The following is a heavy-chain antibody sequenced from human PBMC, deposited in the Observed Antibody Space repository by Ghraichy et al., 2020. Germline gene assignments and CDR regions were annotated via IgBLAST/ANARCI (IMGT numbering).Heavy chain of an antibody. V-gene: IGHV4-34*01. Sequence: SQTPSLTCAVYGGSFSGYSWSWIRQPPGKGLEWIGEINLNGGTNYNPSLKSRVTISVDTSKNQFSLKLNSVTAADTAVYYCARVVIVLAAFPSRTWETSKGYNWFDSWGQGTLVTVSS. D-gene: IGHD2/OR15-2a*01. CDR3: ARVVIVLAAFPSRTWETSKGYNWFDS. CDR1: GGSFSGYS. J-gene: IGHJ5*01. CDR2: INLNGGT.